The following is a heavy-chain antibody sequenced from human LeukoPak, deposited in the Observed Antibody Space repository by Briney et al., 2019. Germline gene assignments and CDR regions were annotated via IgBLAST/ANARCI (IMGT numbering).Heavy chain of an antibody. D-gene: IGHD2-15*01. J-gene: IGHJ4*02. V-gene: IGHV1-18*01. CDR3: ARLSDVVVVAATPAFDY. Sequence: GASVKVSRKASGYTFTSYGISWVRRAPGQGLEWMGWISAYNGNTNYAQKLQGRVTMTTGTSTSTAYVELRSLRSDDTAVYYCARLSDVVVVAATPAFDYWGQGTLVTVSS. CDR2: ISAYNGNT. CDR1: GYTFTSYG.